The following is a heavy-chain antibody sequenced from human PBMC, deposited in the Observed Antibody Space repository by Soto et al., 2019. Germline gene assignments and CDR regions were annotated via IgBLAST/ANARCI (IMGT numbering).Heavy chain of an antibody. J-gene: IGHJ6*03. CDR1: GYSFTSYW. CDR2: IYPGDSDT. V-gene: IGHV5-51*01. D-gene: IGHD6-13*01. Sequence: GESLKISCKVSGYSFTSYWIGCVRQMPGKGLEWMGIIYPGDSDTRYGPSFQGQVTISADKSISTAYLQWSSLKASDTAMYYCARTRQPDYYYYYMDVWGKGTTVTVSS. CDR3: ARTRQPDYYYYYMDV.